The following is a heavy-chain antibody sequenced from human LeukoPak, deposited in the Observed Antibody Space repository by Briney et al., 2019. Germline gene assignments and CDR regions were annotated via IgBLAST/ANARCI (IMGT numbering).Heavy chain of an antibody. V-gene: IGHV1-3*01. CDR2: INAGNGNT. Sequence: ASVKVSCKASGYTFTGYYMHWVRQAPGQGLEWMGWINAGNGNTKYSQKFQGRVTITRDTSASTAYMELSSLRSEDTAVYYCASGVATSVRAFDYWGQGTLVTVSS. CDR3: ASGVATSVRAFDY. J-gene: IGHJ4*02. CDR1: GYTFTGYY. D-gene: IGHD5-12*01.